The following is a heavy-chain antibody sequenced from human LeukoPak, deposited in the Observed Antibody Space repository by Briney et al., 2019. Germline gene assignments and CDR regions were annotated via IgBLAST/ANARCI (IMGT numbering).Heavy chain of an antibody. D-gene: IGHD3-3*01. CDR3: ASGITIFGVVIIE. V-gene: IGHV1-8*01. CDR1: GYTFTSYD. Sequence: ASVKVSCKASGYTFTSYDINWVRQAPGQGLEWMGWMNPNSGNTGYAQKFQGRVTMTRNTSISTAYMELSSLRSEDTAVYYCASGITIFGVVIIEWGQGTLVTVSS. J-gene: IGHJ4*02. CDR2: MNPNSGNT.